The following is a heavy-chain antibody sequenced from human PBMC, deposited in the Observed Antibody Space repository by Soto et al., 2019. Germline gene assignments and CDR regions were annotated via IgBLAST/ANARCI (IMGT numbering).Heavy chain of an antibody. V-gene: IGHV3-23*01. CDR1: GFSLKTYA. CDR3: EKRKGDNSGPFDS. Sequence: TGGSLRLSCAAPGFSLKTYAVSWVRKPPGKGLEWVSTISGSRGFTYYADSVKGRFTISRDNGKNTVYLHMNSLRAEDTAIYYCEKRKGDNSGPFDSWGQGTQVTVSS. CDR2: ISGSRGFT. D-gene: IGHD1-20*01. J-gene: IGHJ4*02.